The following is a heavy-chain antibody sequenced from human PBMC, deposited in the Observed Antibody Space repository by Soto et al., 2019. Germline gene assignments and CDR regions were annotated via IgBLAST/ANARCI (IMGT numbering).Heavy chain of an antibody. CDR3: AHRPPSAAYDY. V-gene: IGHV2-5*02. J-gene: IGHJ4*02. CDR2: IYWDDDE. D-gene: IGHD1-26*01. Sequence: QITLKESGPTLVKPTQTLTLTCTFSGFSLSTSGVGVGWIRQPPGKALEWLATIYWDDDERYIPSLKSRLTITKDTSKNQVVLTMTSMDPVDTASYCCAHRPPSAAYDYWGQGTLVTVSS. CDR1: GFSLSTSGVG.